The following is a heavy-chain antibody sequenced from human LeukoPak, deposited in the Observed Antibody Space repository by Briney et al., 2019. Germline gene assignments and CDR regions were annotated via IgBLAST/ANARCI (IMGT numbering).Heavy chain of an antibody. D-gene: IGHD5-18*01. J-gene: IGHJ4*02. CDR2: ISAYNGNI. Sequence: GASVKVSCKASGYTFTSYGISWVREAPGQGLEWMGWISAYNGNINYAQKLQGRVTINKDTSTSTAYLEPRSLPSDDPAVYYCARDFTHSYDHKCYFYYWGKGTLLPVSS. V-gene: IGHV1-18*04. CDR3: ARDFTHSYDHKCYFYY. CDR1: GYTFTSYG.